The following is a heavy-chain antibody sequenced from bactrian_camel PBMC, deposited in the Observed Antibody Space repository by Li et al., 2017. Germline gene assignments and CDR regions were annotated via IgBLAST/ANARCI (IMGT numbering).Heavy chain of an antibody. J-gene: IGHJ4*01. CDR1: GFDFSSYL. CDR2: ISWSGGTT. Sequence: VQLVESGGGLVQPGGSLRLSCVASGFDFSSYLMSWVRQAPGKGLEWVSAISWSGGTTKYADSVKGQFTISRDNAENTVYLQMNSLKSEDTALYYCATVLSWLPGYWGQGTQVTVS. CDR3: ATVLSWLPGY. V-gene: IGHV3S40*01. D-gene: IGHD1*01.